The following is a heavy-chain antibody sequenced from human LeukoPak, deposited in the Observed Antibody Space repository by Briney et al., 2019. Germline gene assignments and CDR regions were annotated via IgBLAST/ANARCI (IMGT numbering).Heavy chain of an antibody. Sequence: ASVKVSCKASGYTFTSYAMNWVRQAPGQGLEWMGWINTNTGNPTYAQGFTGRFVFSLDTSVSTAYLQISSLKAEDTAVYYCARDPHTLLLSFGELSPPDYWGQGTLVTVSS. V-gene: IGHV7-4-1*02. CDR1: GYTFTSYA. D-gene: IGHD3-10*01. CDR2: INTNTGNP. J-gene: IGHJ4*02. CDR3: ARDPHTLLLSFGELSPPDY.